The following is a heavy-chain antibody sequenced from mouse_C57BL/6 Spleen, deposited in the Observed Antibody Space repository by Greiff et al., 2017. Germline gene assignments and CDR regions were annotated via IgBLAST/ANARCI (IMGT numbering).Heavy chain of an antibody. CDR3: ARGATVVDGFAY. D-gene: IGHD1-1*01. CDR2: INPSNGGT. V-gene: IGHV1-53*01. Sequence: QVQLQQPGTELVKPGASVKLSCKASGYTFTSYWMHWVKQRPGQGLEWIGNINPSNGGTNYNEKFKSKATMTVDKSSSTAYMQLSSLTSEDSAVYYCARGATVVDGFAYWGQGTLVTVSA. J-gene: IGHJ3*01. CDR1: GYTFTSYW.